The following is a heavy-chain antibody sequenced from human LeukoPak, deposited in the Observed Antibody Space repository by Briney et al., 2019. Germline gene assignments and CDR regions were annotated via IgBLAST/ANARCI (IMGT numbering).Heavy chain of an antibody. V-gene: IGHV3-23*01. CDR3: ARVGCSSTSCYWGYYYGMDV. Sequence: GGSLRLSCEASGFTLSSYAMSWVRQAPGKGLEWVSTLSGSGSTYYADSVKGRFSISRDNSKNTLDLEMNSLRAEDTAVYYCARVGCSSTSCYWGYYYGMDVWGQGTTVTVSS. CDR2: LSGSGST. D-gene: IGHD2-2*01. CDR1: GFTLSSYA. J-gene: IGHJ6*02.